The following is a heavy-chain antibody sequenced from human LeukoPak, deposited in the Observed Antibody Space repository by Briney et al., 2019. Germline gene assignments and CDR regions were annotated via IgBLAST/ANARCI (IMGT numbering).Heavy chain of an antibody. D-gene: IGHD3-3*01. CDR3: ARDQYDFYGMDV. Sequence: GGSLRLSCAASGFTVSSNYMSWVRQAPGKGLEWVSSISSSSSYIYYADSVKGRFTISRDNAKNSLYLQMNSLRAEDTAVYYCARDQYDFYGMDVWGQGTTVTVSS. V-gene: IGHV3-21*01. CDR1: GFTVSSNY. J-gene: IGHJ6*02. CDR2: ISSSSSYI.